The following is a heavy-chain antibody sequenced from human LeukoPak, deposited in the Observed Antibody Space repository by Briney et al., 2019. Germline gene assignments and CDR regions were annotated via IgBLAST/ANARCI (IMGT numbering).Heavy chain of an antibody. CDR1: GFTFSSYS. D-gene: IGHD1-26*01. CDR2: IWYDGSNK. V-gene: IGHV3-33*08. J-gene: IGHJ3*02. CDR3: ARAERYLGGAFDI. Sequence: GGSLRLSCAASGFTFSSYSMNWVRQAPGKGLEWVAVIWYDGSNKYYADSVKGRFTISRDNSKNTLYLQMNSLRAEDTAVYYCARAERYLGGAFDIWGQGTMVTVSS.